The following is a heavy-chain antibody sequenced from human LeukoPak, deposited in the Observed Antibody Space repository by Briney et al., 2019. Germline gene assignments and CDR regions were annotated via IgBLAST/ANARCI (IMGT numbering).Heavy chain of an antibody. D-gene: IGHD2-2*02. Sequence: GASVKVSCKTSGYTFSTYDINWVRQAPGQGLEWMGWISAYNGNTNYAQKLQGRVTMTTDTSTSTAYMELRSLRSDDTAVYYCARAVGYCSSTSCYNDYWGQGTLVTVSS. CDR1: GYTFSTYD. V-gene: IGHV1-18*01. J-gene: IGHJ4*02. CDR3: ARAVGYCSSTSCYNDY. CDR2: ISAYNGNT.